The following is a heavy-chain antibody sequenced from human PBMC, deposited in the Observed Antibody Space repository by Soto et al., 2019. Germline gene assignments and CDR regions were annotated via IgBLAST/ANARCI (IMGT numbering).Heavy chain of an antibody. J-gene: IGHJ6*02. Sequence: QVQVVQSGDEVRKPGSSVKVSCKASGYIFVNYGIAWVRQAPGQGLEWMGWISPYNGNTHYASKVQGRLTMTTDTSTSTAYMDLGSLTSDDTAVYYCVMVDNYVPPTPQDVSGQGTTVTVSS. V-gene: IGHV1-18*01. CDR1: GYIFVNYG. CDR2: ISPYNGNT. D-gene: IGHD3-16*01. CDR3: VMVDNYVPPTPQDV.